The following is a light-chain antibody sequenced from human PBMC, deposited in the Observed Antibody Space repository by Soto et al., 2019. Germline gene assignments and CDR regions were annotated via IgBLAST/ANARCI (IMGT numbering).Light chain of an antibody. Sequence: ETVMAQSPATLAVSPAERAALSCRASQSVSSNLAWYQQKPGQAPRLLIYDASSRATGIPDRFSGGGSGTDFTLTISRLEPEDFAVYYCQQFSSYPLTFGGGTKVDI. CDR1: QSVSSN. CDR2: DAS. J-gene: IGKJ4*01. V-gene: IGKV3-20*01. CDR3: QQFSSYPLT.